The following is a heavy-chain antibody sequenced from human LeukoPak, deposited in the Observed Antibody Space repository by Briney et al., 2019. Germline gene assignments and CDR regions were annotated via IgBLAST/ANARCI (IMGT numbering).Heavy chain of an antibody. V-gene: IGHV4-59*01. Sequence: SETLSLTCTVSGGSISSYYWSWIRQPPGKGLEWIGYIYYSGSTNYNPSLKSRVTISVDTSKNQVSLKLRSVTAADTAVYYCARTTEGYAGGPGYSYYYYMDVWGKGTTVIISS. D-gene: IGHD5-12*01. J-gene: IGHJ6*03. CDR1: GGSISSYY. CDR2: IYYSGST. CDR3: ARTTEGYAGGPGYSYYYYMDV.